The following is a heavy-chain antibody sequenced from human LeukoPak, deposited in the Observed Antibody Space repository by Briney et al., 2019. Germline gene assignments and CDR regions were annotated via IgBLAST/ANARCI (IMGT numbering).Heavy chain of an antibody. CDR3: ARHLNPYYDFWSIDF. D-gene: IGHD3-3*01. J-gene: IGHJ4*02. CDR1: GYSFTSYW. V-gene: IGHV5-51*01. Sequence: GESLQISCKGSGYSFTSYWIGWVRQMPGKGLEWMGILYPGDSDTRYSPSFQGQVTISADKSISTAYLQWSSLKASDTAMYYCARHLNPYYDFWSIDFWGQGTLVTVSS. CDR2: LYPGDSDT.